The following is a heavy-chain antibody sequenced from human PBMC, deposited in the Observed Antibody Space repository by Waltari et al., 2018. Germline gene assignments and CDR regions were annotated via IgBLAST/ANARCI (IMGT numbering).Heavy chain of an antibody. CDR3: ASEPLSSGWYGY. CDR1: GFTFSGYW. J-gene: IGHJ4*02. D-gene: IGHD6-19*01. V-gene: IGHV3-7*01. CDR2: IKQDGSGK. Sequence: EVQLVESGGGLVQPGGSLRLSCAASGFTFSGYWMSWVRQAPGKGLEWVANIKQDGSGKDYVDSVKGRFTISRDNAKNSLYLQMNSLRAEDTAVYYCASEPLSSGWYGYWGQGTLVTVSS.